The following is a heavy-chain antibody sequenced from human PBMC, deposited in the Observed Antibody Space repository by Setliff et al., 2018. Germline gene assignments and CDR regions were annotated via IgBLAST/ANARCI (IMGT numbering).Heavy chain of an antibody. J-gene: IGHJ4*02. CDR2: IKEDGSEK. Sequence: GGSLTLSCAASGFTFSNSWMSWVRQAPGKGLEWVANIKEDGSEKYYMDSVKGRFTMSRDNAKNSLYLQMNSLRAEDTAVYYCAKGGSDFWSELDYWGQGTRVT. CDR3: AKGGSDFWSELDY. CDR1: GFTFSNSW. D-gene: IGHD3-3*01. V-gene: IGHV3-7*03.